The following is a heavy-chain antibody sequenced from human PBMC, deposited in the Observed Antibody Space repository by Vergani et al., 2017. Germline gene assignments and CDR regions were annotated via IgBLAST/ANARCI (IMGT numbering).Heavy chain of an antibody. D-gene: IGHD6-13*01. J-gene: IGHJ4*02. V-gene: IGHV4-30-2*01. Sequence: QLQLQESGSGLVKPSQTLSLTCAVSGGSISSGGYSWSWIRQPPGKGLEWIGEINHSGSTNYNPSLKSRVTISVDTSKNQFSLKLSSVTAADTAVYYCARGMIGRLAAAGTKDYWGQGTLVTVSS. CDR2: INHSGST. CDR3: ARGMIGRLAAAGTKDY. CDR1: GGSISSGGYS.